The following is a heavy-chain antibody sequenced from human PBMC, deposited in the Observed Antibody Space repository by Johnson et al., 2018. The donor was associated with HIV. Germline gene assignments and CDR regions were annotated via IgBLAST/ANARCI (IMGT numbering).Heavy chain of an antibody. Sequence: EQLVESGGGLVKPGRSLRLSCAASGITVSSNYMSWVRQAPGKGLEWVSVIFSVGGAYYADSVKGRFIISRDNSKNMLYLHMNSLRPEDTAVYYCARDGRERVTRGSFDIWGQGTVVTVSS. D-gene: IGHD3-10*02. CDR3: ARDGRERVTRGSFDI. CDR2: IFSVGGA. CDR1: GITVSSNY. V-gene: IGHV3-66*02. J-gene: IGHJ3*02.